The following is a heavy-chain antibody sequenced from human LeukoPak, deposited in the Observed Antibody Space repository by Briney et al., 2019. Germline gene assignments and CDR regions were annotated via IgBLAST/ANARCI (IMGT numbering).Heavy chain of an antibody. CDR2: MNPDTGGR. V-gene: IGHV1-2*02. J-gene: IGHJ4*02. CDR1: GYSFVGYY. Sequence: ASVKVSCKASGYSFVGYYIHWIRQATGQGLEWLGWMNPDTGGRKLAQKFQGRVTLTRDTSINTAYMELNSLQSDDTAVYFCARDRVEMSTSLSFFDNWGQGSLITVSS. CDR3: ARDRVEMSTSLSFFDN. D-gene: IGHD5-24*01.